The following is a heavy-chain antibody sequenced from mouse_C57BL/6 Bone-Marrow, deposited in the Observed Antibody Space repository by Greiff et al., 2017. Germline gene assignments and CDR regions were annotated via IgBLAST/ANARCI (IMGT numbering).Heavy chain of an antibody. V-gene: IGHV1-64*01. J-gene: IGHJ3*01. Sequence: QVQLQQPGAELVKPGASVKLSCKASGYTFTSYWMHWVKQRPGQGLEWIGMIHPNSGSTNYNETFKSKATLTVDKSSSTAYMQLSSLTSEDSAVYYCAGGVHGSPPFAYWGQGTLVTVSA. CDR3: AGGVHGSPPFAY. D-gene: IGHD1-1*01. CDR2: IHPNSGST. CDR1: GYTFTSYW.